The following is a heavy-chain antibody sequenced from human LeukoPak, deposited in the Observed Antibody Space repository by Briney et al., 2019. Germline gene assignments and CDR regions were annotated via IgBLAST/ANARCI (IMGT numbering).Heavy chain of an antibody. Sequence: PGGSLRLSCAASGFIFSSYAMTWVRQAPGKGLEWVSSMSGSGGSTYYADSVKGRFTISRDNSKNTLYLQMNNLRAEDTALYYCAKNQGQWLVPVDYWGQGTLVTVSS. J-gene: IGHJ4*02. CDR2: MSGSGGST. CDR3: AKNQGQWLVPVDY. V-gene: IGHV3-23*01. D-gene: IGHD6-19*01. CDR1: GFIFSSYA.